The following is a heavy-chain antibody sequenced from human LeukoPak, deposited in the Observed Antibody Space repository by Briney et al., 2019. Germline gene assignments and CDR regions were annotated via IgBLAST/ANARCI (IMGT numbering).Heavy chain of an antibody. CDR3: ARDHIAGVLFDY. CDR2: IKQDGSEK. D-gene: IGHD6-13*01. CDR1: GFTFSGCW. Sequence: PGGSLRLSCAASGFTFSGCWMSWVRQAPGKGLEWVPHIKQDGSEKYYVDSVKGRFTISRDNAKNSLYLQINSLRAEDTAVYYCARDHIAGVLFDYWGQGTLVTVSS. V-gene: IGHV3-7*01. J-gene: IGHJ4*02.